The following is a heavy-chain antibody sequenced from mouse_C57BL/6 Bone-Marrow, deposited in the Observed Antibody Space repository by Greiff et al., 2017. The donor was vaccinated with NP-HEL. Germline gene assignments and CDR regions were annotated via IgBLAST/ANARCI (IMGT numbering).Heavy chain of an antibody. Sequence: EVKLMESGGDLVKPGGSLKLSCAASGFTFSSYGMSWVRQTPDKRLEWVATISSGGSYTYYPDSVKGRFTIPRDNSKNTLYLKMSSLKSEDTAMYYCARQDWDPFAYWGQGTLVTVSA. CDR1: GFTFSSYG. CDR3: ARQDWDPFAY. V-gene: IGHV5-6*01. CDR2: ISSGGSYT. D-gene: IGHD4-1*01. J-gene: IGHJ3*01.